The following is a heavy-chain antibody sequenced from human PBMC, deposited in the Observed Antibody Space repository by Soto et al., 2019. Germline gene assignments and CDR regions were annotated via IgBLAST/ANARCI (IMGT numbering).Heavy chain of an antibody. CDR1: GGTFSSYA. J-gene: IGHJ5*02. V-gene: IGHV1-69*13. CDR3: ASLFTRYASSGT. Sequence: ASVKVSCKASGGTFSSYAISWVRQAPGQGLEWMGGIIPIFGTANYAQKFQGRVTITADESTSTAYMELSSLRSEDTAVYYCASLFTRYASSGTWGQGTLVTVSS. CDR2: IIPIFGTA. D-gene: IGHD3-22*01.